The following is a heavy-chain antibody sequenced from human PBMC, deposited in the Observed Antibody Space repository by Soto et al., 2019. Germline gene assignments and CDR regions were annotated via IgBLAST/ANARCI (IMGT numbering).Heavy chain of an antibody. D-gene: IGHD3-22*01. Sequence: PSETLSLTCTVSGGSVSSGSYYWSWIRQTPGKGLEWIGYIYYSRSTNYNPSLKSRVTISVDTSKNQYYLKLSSVTAADTAVYYCAREGPYYYDSSGFDYWGQGTLVTVSS. CDR2: IYYSRST. J-gene: IGHJ4*02. CDR3: AREGPYYYDSSGFDY. CDR1: GGSVSSGSYY. V-gene: IGHV4-61*01.